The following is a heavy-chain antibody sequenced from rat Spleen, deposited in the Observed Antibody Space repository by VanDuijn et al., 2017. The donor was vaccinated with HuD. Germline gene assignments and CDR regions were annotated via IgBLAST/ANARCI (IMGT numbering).Heavy chain of an antibody. CDR2: ISTGGNT. Sequence: QVQVKESGPGLVQPSQTLSLTCTVSGFSLTSNGVSWVRQPPGKGLEWIAAISTGGNTYYNSALRSRLSISRDTSKSQVFLNVNSLQTEDTATYFCIRESLPGYNSHWFVYWCQGTLVTVSS. V-gene: IGHV2S12*01. J-gene: IGHJ3*01. CDR1: GFSLTSNG. D-gene: IGHD1-4*01. CDR3: IRESLPGYNSHWFVY.